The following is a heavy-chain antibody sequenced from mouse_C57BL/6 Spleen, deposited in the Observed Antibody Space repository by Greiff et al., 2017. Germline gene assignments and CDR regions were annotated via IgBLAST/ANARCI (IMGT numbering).Heavy chain of an antibody. V-gene: IGHV3-6*01. CDR1: GYSITSGYY. CDR3: ASEGNYYYFDY. Sequence: ESVPGLVKPSQSLSLTCSVTGYSITSGYYWNWIRQFPGNKLELMGYISYDGSNNYNLSLNNRISITRATSKNQFFLTLNSLLTEGTATYYCASEGNYYYFDYWGQGTTLTVSS. J-gene: IGHJ2*01. D-gene: IGHD2-1*01. CDR2: ISYDGSN.